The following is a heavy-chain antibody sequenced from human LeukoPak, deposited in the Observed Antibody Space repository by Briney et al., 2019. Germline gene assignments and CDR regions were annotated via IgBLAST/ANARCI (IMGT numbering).Heavy chain of an antibody. V-gene: IGHV4-61*08. CDR1: GRSISSGGYY. D-gene: IGHD5-12*01. Sequence: SETLSLTCTFSGRSISSGGYYWSWIRQHPGKGLEWIGYIYYSGSTNFNPSLKSRVTISGDTSKNQFSLKLSSVTAADTAVYYCAARDANLDIVPTLFPFDYRGQGALVTVSS. CDR3: AARDANLDIVPTLFPFDY. J-gene: IGHJ4*02. CDR2: IYYSGST.